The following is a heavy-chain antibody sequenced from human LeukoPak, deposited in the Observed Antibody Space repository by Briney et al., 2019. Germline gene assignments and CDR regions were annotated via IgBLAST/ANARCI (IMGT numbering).Heavy chain of an antibody. CDR1: GFTVSSNY. Sequence: PGGSLRLSCAASGFTVSSNYMSWVRQAPGKGLEWVSVIYSGGSTYYADSVKGRFTISRDNSKNTLYLQMNSLRAEDTAVYYCAKAIGYCGGDCYGPPPAMGAYAFDIWGQGTMVTVSS. D-gene: IGHD2-21*02. CDR3: AKAIGYCGGDCYGPPPAMGAYAFDI. CDR2: IYSGGST. V-gene: IGHV3-53*01. J-gene: IGHJ3*02.